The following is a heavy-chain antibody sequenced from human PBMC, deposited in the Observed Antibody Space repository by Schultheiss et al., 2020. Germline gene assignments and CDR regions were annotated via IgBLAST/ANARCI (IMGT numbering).Heavy chain of an antibody. V-gene: IGHV3-66*02. D-gene: IGHD3-22*01. Sequence: GGSLRLSCAASGFTFSSYAMSWVRQAPGKGLEWVSVIYSGGSTYYADSVKGRFTISRDSSKNTLYLQMNSLRAEDTAVYYCAREGYYDSSGYSWFDPWGQGTLVTVSS. J-gene: IGHJ5*02. CDR3: AREGYYDSSGYSWFDP. CDR2: IYSGGST. CDR1: GFTFSSYA.